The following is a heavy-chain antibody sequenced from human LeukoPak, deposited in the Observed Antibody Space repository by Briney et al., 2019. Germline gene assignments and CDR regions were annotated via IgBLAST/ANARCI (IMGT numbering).Heavy chain of an antibody. CDR1: GGSISSGDYY. CDR3: ARVGYSSGWYFDY. V-gene: IGHV4-30-4*01. CDR2: IYYSGST. Sequence: TSETLSLTCTVSGGSISSGDYYWSWIRQPPGKGLEWIGYIYYSGSTYYNPSLKSRVTISVDTSKNQFSLKLSSVTAADTAVYYCARVGYSSGWYFDYWGQGTLVTVSS. J-gene: IGHJ4*02. D-gene: IGHD6-19*01.